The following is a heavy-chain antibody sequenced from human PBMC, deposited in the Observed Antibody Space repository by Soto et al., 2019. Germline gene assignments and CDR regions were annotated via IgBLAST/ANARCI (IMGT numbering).Heavy chain of an antibody. Sequence: SLRLSCAASGFAFSSYGMHWGRQAPGKGLEWVAVIWYDGSNKYYADSVKGRFTISRDNSKNTLYLQMNSLRAEDTAVYYCARARIAASRGYYYYGMDVWGQRTTVTVCS. CDR3: ARARIAASRGYYYYGMDV. J-gene: IGHJ6*02. CDR1: GFAFSSYG. D-gene: IGHD6-6*01. CDR2: IWYDGSNK. V-gene: IGHV3-33*01.